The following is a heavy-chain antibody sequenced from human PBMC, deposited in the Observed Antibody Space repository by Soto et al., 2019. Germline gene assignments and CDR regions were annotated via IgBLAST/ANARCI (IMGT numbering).Heavy chain of an antibody. V-gene: IGHV3-30*18. Sequence: QVQLVESGGGVVQPGRSLRLSCAASGFTFISYGTHWVRQAPGKGLEWVAVISYDGSNKYYADSVKGRFTISRDNSKKTLYLQMNSLRAEDTAVYYCAKGLSVSTYYDFWSGYYTGLDRGGRSGMDVWGQGTTVTVSS. D-gene: IGHD3-3*01. J-gene: IGHJ6*02. CDR2: ISYDGSNK. CDR3: AKGLSVSTYYDFWSGYYTGLDRGGRSGMDV. CDR1: GFTFISYG.